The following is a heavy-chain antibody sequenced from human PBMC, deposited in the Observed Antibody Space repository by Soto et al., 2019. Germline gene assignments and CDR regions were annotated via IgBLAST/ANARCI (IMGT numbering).Heavy chain of an antibody. CDR2: ISISGSTI. D-gene: IGHD3-22*01. J-gene: IGHJ3*02. CDR1: GFTFSDYY. Sequence: QVQLVESGGGLVKPGGSLRLSCAASGFTFSDYYMSWIRQAPGKGLEWVSYISISGSTIYYADSVKGRFTISRDNAKNSLYLQMNSLRAEDTAVYYCARVAAADYYDSSGYSRFRAFDIWGQGTMVTVSS. CDR3: ARVAAADYYDSSGYSRFRAFDI. V-gene: IGHV3-11*01.